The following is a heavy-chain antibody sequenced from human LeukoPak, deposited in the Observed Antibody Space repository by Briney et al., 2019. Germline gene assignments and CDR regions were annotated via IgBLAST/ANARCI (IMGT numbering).Heavy chain of an antibody. CDR3: AKVSDYGGNEFDS. CDR1: GLTFSIYG. V-gene: IGHV3-9*01. J-gene: IGHJ5*01. CDR2: ITWNSGYK. D-gene: IGHD4-23*01. Sequence: GGSLRLSCAASGLTFSIYGMAWVRQAPGKGLEWVSYITWNSGYKGYADSVKGRFAISRDNAKNSLYLQLNSLTGEDTAFYFCAKVSDYGGNEFDSWGQGTLVTVSS.